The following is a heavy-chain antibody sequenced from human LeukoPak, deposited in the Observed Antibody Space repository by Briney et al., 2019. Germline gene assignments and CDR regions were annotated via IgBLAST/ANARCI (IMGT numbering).Heavy chain of an antibody. CDR3: AKPNWNYISDYFDY. CDR1: GFTFSTYA. CDR2: ISDGGGDT. J-gene: IGHJ4*02. D-gene: IGHD1-7*01. V-gene: IGHV3-23*01. Sequence: GGSLRLSCAASGFTFSTYAMSWVRQAPGKGLEWVSLISDGGGDTYYVDSVKGRFTISRDNSKNTLYLQMNSLRADDSAVYYCAKPNWNYISDYFDYWGQGTLVTVSS.